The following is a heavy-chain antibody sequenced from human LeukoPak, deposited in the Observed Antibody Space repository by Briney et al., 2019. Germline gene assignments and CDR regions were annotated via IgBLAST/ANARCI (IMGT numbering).Heavy chain of an antibody. V-gene: IGHV7-4-1*02. CDR2: INTNTGNP. Sequence: ASVKVSCKASGYTFTSYAMNWVRQAPGQGLEWMGWINTNTGNPTYAQGFTGRFVFSLDTSVSTAYLQISSLKAEDTAVYYCARDGGNDYVWGSPSWGQGTLVTVSS. D-gene: IGHD3-16*01. J-gene: IGHJ4*02. CDR1: GYTFTSYA. CDR3: ARDGGNDYVWGSPS.